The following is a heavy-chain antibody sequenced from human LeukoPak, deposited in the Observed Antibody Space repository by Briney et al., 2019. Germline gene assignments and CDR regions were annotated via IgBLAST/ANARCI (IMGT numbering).Heavy chain of an antibody. CDR2: IYYSGST. CDR1: GDSFSSGSYY. D-gene: IGHD2-8*01. CDR3: ASTLGYCTNGVCYHRAEYFQH. V-gene: IGHV4-61*01. J-gene: IGHJ1*01. Sequence: SETLSLTCTVSGDSFSSGSYYWSWVRQPPGKGLEWIGHIYYSGSTNYNPSLKSRVTISVDTSKNQFSLKLSSVTAADTAVYYCASTLGYCTNGVCYHRAEYFQHWGQGTLVTVSS.